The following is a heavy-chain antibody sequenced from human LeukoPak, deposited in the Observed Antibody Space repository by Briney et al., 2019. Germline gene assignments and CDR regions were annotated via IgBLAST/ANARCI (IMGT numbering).Heavy chain of an antibody. CDR2: ISSSSSYI. CDR1: GFTFSSYS. CDR3: ARVGSGFTFDP. Sequence: GGSLRLSCAVSGFTFSSYSMNWVRQAPGKGLEWVSSISSSSSYIYYADSVKGRFTISRDNAKNSLYLQMNSLRAEDTAVYYCARVGSGFTFDPWGQGTLVTVSS. J-gene: IGHJ5*02. V-gene: IGHV3-21*01. D-gene: IGHD6-19*01.